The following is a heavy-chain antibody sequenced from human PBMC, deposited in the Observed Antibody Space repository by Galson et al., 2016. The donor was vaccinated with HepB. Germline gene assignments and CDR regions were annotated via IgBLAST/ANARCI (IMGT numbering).Heavy chain of an antibody. CDR2: MKKDGSAM. V-gene: IGHV3-7*03. J-gene: IGHJ4*02. D-gene: IGHD6-19*01. CDR1: GFTISNSW. CDR3: ASDPGGDSGWYYFDS. Sequence: SLRLSCAASGFTISNSWMSWVRQAPGKGLEWVAYMKKDGSAMYYMDSVRGRFTISRDNAKNSLYLQMNSLRAEDTAVYYCASDPGGDSGWYYFDSGGQGTLVTVSS.